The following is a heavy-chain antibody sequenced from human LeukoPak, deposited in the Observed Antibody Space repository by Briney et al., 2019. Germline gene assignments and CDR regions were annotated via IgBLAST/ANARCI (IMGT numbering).Heavy chain of an antibody. V-gene: IGHV4-30-4*01. CDR2: IYYSGST. CDR3: ARTFTVVTGFDY. Sequence: SETLSLTCTVSGGSISSGDYYWSWIRQPPGKGLEWIGYIYYSGSTYYNPSLKSRVTISVDTSKNQLSLKLSSVTAADTAVYYCARTFTVVTGFDYWGQGTLVTVSS. CDR1: GGSISSGDYY. D-gene: IGHD4-23*01. J-gene: IGHJ4*02.